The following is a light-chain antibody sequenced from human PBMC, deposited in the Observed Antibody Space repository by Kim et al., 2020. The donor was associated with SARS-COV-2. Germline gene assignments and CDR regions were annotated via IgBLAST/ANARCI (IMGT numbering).Light chain of an antibody. V-gene: IGKV3-11*01. CDR1: QSVGSS. CDR2: DAF. Sequence: LSPGERATLSCRASQSVGSSFAWDQQKPGQAPRLLIYDAFSRATGIPARFSGSGSGTDFTLTISSLEPEDFAVYYCQQRGNWPLTFGQGTKVEIK. CDR3: QQRGNWPLT. J-gene: IGKJ1*01.